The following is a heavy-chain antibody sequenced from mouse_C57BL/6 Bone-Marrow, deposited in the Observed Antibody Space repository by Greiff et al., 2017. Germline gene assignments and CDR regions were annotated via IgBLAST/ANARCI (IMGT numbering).Heavy chain of an antibody. V-gene: IGHV1-4*01. Sequence: VQLQQSGAELARPGASVKMSCKASGYTFTSYTMHWVKQRPGQGLEWIGYINPSSGYTKYNQKFKDKATLTADKSSSTAYMQLSSLTSEDSAVYYCAGRDYCGRSPCAYWGQGTLVTVSA. J-gene: IGHJ3*01. CDR1: GYTFTSYT. CDR2: INPSSGYT. D-gene: IGHD1-1*01. CDR3: AGRDYCGRSPCAY.